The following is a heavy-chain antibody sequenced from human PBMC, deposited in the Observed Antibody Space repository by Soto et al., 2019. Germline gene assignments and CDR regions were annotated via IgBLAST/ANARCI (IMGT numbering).Heavy chain of an antibody. Sequence: SETLSLTCTVSGGSISSGGYYWSWIRQHPGKGLEWIGYIYYSGSTYYNPSLKSRVTISVDASKNQFSLKLSSVTAADTAVYYCARGSPSVTTPTYYYYYYMDVWGKGTTVTVSS. CDR2: IYYSGST. CDR1: GGSISSGGYY. V-gene: IGHV4-31*03. J-gene: IGHJ6*03. CDR3: ARGSPSVTTPTYYYYYYMDV. D-gene: IGHD4-17*01.